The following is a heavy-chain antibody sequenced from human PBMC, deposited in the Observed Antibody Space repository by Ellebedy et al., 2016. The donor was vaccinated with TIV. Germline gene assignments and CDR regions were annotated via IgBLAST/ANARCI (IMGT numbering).Heavy chain of an antibody. J-gene: IGHJ4*02. D-gene: IGHD1-1*01. Sequence: GGSLRLSXVASGFNLRKFDVNWVRQAPGKGLEWISGISDSTTFYADSVKGRFTISSDNSKSTVFLQMNSLRAEDTALYYCAKLNWNDVSAYWGQGTLVTVSS. CDR1: GFNLRKFD. CDR3: AKLNWNDVSAY. CDR2: ISDSTT. V-gene: IGHV3-23*01.